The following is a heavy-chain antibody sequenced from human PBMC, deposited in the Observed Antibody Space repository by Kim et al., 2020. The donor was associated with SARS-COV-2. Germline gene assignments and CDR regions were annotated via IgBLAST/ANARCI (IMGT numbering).Heavy chain of an antibody. Sequence: GGSLRLSCAASGFTFSSYGMHWVRQAPGKGLEWVAVISYDGSNKYYADSVKGRFTISRDNSKNTLYLQMNSLRAEDTAVYYCASERSSWYGGFDYWGQGTLVTVSS. CDR1: GFTFSSYG. CDR2: ISYDGSNK. CDR3: ASERSSWYGGFDY. D-gene: IGHD6-13*01. J-gene: IGHJ4*02. V-gene: IGHV3-30*03.